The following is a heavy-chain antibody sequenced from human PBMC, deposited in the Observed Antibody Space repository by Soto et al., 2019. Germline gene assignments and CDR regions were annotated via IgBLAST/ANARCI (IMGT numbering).Heavy chain of an antibody. CDR3: ARQAPRGYTYAKYYFEY. CDR2: IDPSDSYT. V-gene: IGHV5-10-1*01. CDR1: GYKFTSNW. D-gene: IGHD5-18*01. J-gene: IGHJ4*02. Sequence: GESLKISCQASGYKFTSNWLSWVRQVPGKGLEWVGRIDPSDSYTKYSPSFQGRVTITTDKSISTVYLQWDSLQASDTAMYYCARQAPRGYTYAKYYFEYWGQGTLVTVSS.